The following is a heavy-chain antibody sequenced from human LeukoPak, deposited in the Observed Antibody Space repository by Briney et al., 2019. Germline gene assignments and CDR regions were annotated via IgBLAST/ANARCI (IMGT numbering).Heavy chain of an antibody. CDR3: ARDYYDSRGEAFDI. D-gene: IGHD3-22*01. Sequence: SETLSLTCTVSGDFIGSHCWSWIRQPPGKGLEWIGYIFYVGSTNYNPSLKSRVTISVDTSKNQFSLKLNSVTAADTAVYYCARDYYDSRGEAFDIWGQGTMVTVSS. V-gene: IGHV4-59*11. CDR2: IFYVGST. CDR1: GDFIGSHC. J-gene: IGHJ3*02.